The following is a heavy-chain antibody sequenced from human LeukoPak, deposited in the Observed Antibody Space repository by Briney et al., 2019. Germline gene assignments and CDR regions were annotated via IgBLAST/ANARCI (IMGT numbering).Heavy chain of an antibody. Sequence: GGTLRLSCAASGFTFSSYGMSWVRQAPGKGLEWVSAISGSGGSTYYADSVKGRFTISRDNSKNTLYLQMNSLRAEDTAVYYCAKAGNIRFDYWGQGTLVTVSS. CDR3: AKAGNIRFDY. CDR2: ISGSGGST. V-gene: IGHV3-23*01. D-gene: IGHD2/OR15-2a*01. CDR1: GFTFSSYG. J-gene: IGHJ4*02.